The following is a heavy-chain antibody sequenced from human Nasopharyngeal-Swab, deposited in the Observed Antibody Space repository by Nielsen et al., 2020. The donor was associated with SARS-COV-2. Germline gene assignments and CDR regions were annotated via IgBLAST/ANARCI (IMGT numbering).Heavy chain of an antibody. CDR3: VKGGGGYFDWLLFPYYYGMDV. V-gene: IGHV3-64D*08. D-gene: IGHD3-9*01. Sequence: GESLKISCSASGFTFSSQAIHWVRQAPGKGLEYVSAISSNGGSTYYADSVKGRFTISRDNSKNNLYLQMSSLRAEDTAVYYCVKGGGGYFDWLLFPYYYGMDVWGQGTTVTVSS. J-gene: IGHJ6*02. CDR2: ISSNGGST. CDR1: GFTFSSQA.